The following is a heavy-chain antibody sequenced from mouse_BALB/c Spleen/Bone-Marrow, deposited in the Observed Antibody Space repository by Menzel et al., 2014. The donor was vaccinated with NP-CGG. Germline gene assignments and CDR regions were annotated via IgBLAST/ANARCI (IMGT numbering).Heavy chain of an antibody. CDR2: IDPETGGT. D-gene: IGHD2-2*01. J-gene: IGHJ2*01. CDR1: GYTLTDYE. Sequence: VHVPQSRASSASPLASRTLPCKASGYTLTDYEMHWVKQTPVHGLEWIGAIDPETGGTAYNQKFKGKATLTADKSSSTAYMELRSLTSEDSAVYYCTRRWLRRGFDYWGQGTTLTVSS. V-gene: IGHV1-15*01. CDR3: TRRWLRRGFDY.